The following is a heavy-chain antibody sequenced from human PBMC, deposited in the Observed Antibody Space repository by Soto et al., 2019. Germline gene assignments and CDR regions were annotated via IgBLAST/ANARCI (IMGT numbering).Heavy chain of an antibody. CDR1: GFSFDDYA. CDR2: ISGSGDNT. V-gene: IGHV3-23*01. Sequence: EVQLLESGGGLVQPGGSLRLSCAASGFSFDDYAMTWVRQAAGKGLEWVSAISGSGDNTYYADSVKSRFTISRDNSKNTLYLQLNSLRAEDTALYYCAKGYYSGYDLAYFDYWGQGTLVTVSS. CDR3: AKGYYSGYDLAYFDY. D-gene: IGHD5-12*01. J-gene: IGHJ4*02.